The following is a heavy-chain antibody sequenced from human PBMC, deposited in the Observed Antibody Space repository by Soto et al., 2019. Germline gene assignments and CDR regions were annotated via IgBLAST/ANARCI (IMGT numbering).Heavy chain of an antibody. V-gene: IGHV3-30*18. CDR3: AKDRGGSYPESYYYYGMDV. D-gene: IGHD1-26*01. J-gene: IGHJ6*02. CDR1: GFTFSAYG. Sequence: PGGSLRLSCAASGFTFSAYGMHWVRQAPGKGLEWLVVISYDGSNKYYADSVKGRFTISRDNSKNTQYLQMNSLRAEDTAVYYCAKDRGGSYPESYYYYGMDVWGQGTTVTVSS. CDR2: ISYDGSNK.